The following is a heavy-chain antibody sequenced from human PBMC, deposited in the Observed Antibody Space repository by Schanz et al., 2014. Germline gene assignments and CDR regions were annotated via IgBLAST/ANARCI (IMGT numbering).Heavy chain of an antibody. Sequence: QVPLVQSGAEVTKPGSSVKVSCKASGGSFSSLTISWVRQAPGQGLEWMGRIIPMLEIANYAQKFQDRVTFTADKSTSTAYMELRDLRSDDTAVFFCAIISGTVMETFWGQGTLVTVSS. CDR1: GGSFSSLT. CDR2: IIPMLEIA. V-gene: IGHV1-69*02. J-gene: IGHJ4*02. D-gene: IGHD5-18*01. CDR3: AIISGTVMETF.